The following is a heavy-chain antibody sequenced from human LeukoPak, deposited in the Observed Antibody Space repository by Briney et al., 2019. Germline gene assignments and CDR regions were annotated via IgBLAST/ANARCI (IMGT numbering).Heavy chain of an antibody. CDR3: ARGPSGYYLRLDY. J-gene: IGHJ4*02. D-gene: IGHD3-22*01. CDR2: IKQDGSEK. Sequence: PGGSLRLSCAASGFTFSSYWMSWVRQAPGKGLEWVANIKQDGSEKYYVDSVKGRFTISRDNAKNSLYLQMNSLRAEDTAVYYCARGPSGYYLRLDYWGQGTLVTVSS. V-gene: IGHV3-7*01. CDR1: GFTFSSYW.